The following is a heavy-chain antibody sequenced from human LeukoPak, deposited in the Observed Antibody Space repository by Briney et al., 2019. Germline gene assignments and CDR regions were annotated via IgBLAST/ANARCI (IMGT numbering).Heavy chain of an antibody. V-gene: IGHV4-39*07. Sequence: SETLSLTCTVSGGSISSSSYYWGWIRQPPGKGLEWIGSIYYSGSTYYNPSLKSRVTISVDTSKNQFSLKLSSVTAADTAVYYCARDWVDDILTGRRFDPWGQGTLVTVSS. CDR1: GGSISSSSYY. J-gene: IGHJ5*02. D-gene: IGHD3-9*01. CDR2: IYYSGST. CDR3: ARDWVDDILTGRRFDP.